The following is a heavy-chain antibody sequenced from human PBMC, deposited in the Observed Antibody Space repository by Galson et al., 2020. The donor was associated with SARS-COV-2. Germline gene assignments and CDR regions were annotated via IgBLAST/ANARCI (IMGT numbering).Heavy chain of an antibody. CDR1: GGSISSGGYY. D-gene: IGHD3-3*01. J-gene: IGHJ6*03. CDR2: IYYSGST. Sequence: SETLSLTCTVSGGSISSGGYYWSWIRQHPGKGLEWIGYIYYSGSTYYNPSLKSRVTISVDTSKNQFSLKLSSVTAADTAVYYCARVCGPRITIFGVVDYYYYMDVWVKGTTVTVSS. CDR3: ARVCGPRITIFGVVDYYYYMDV. V-gene: IGHV4-31*03.